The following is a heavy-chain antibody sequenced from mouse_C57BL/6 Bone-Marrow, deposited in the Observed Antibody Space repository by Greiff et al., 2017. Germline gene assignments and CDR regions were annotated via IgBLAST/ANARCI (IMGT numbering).Heavy chain of an antibody. CDR1: GYTFTSYW. CDR3: ARFKARWAWFAY. D-gene: IGHD1-1*02. CDR2: IYPGSGST. Sequence: QVQLQQPGAELVKPGASVKMSCKASGYTFTSYWITWVKQRPGQGLEWIGDIYPGSGSTNYNEKFKSKATLTVDTSSSTAYMQLSSLTFEDSAVYYCARFKARWAWFAYWGQGTLVTVSA. V-gene: IGHV1-55*01. J-gene: IGHJ3*01.